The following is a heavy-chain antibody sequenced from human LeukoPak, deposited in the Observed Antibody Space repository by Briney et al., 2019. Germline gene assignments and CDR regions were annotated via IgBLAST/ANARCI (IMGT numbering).Heavy chain of an antibody. CDR2: ISSSSTIT. D-gene: IGHD3-22*01. J-gene: IGHJ6*02. CDR1: GFTFSDYQ. CDR3: ARVSYDASGVIGLMYV. Sequence: GGSLRLSCAASGFTFSDYQMSWVRQAPGKGLECVSYISSSSTITYYTDSVRGRFSISRDNAKQSLSLQMDNLRVEDTAVYYCARVSYDASGVIGLMYVWGQGTTVTVS. V-gene: IGHV3-11*01.